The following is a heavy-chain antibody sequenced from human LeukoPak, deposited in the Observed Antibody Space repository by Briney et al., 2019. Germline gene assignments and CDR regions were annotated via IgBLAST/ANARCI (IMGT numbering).Heavy chain of an antibody. CDR1: GFTFSDYY. Sequence: GGSLRLSCAASGFTFSDYYMSWIRQAPGKGLEWVSYISSSGSTIYYADSVRGRFTISRDNSKNTVFLQMSSLRADDTAIYYCARGATPYDYGGNSVYWGQGTLVTVSS. V-gene: IGHV3-11*01. CDR3: ARGATPYDYGGNSVY. D-gene: IGHD4-17*01. J-gene: IGHJ4*02. CDR2: ISSSGSTI.